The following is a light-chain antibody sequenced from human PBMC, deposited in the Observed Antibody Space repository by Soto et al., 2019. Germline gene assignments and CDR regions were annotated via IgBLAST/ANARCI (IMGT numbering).Light chain of an antibody. J-gene: IGKJ1*01. CDR2: WAS. CDR3: QQYYSTPQT. V-gene: IGKV4-1*01. CDR1: QSVLYSSNNKNY. Sequence: DIVMTQSPDSLAVSLGERATINCKSSQSVLYSSNNKNYLAWYQQKPGQPPKLLIYWASTRESGVPDRFSGSGCGTDFTLTISSLQAEDVAVYYCQQYYSTPQTFGQGNKVEIK.